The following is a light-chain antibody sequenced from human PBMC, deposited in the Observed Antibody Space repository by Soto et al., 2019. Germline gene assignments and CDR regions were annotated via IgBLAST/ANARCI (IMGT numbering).Light chain of an antibody. Sequence: DIQMTQSPSTPSASVGDGVTITCRASQSISSWLAWYQQKPGKAPKLLIYDASSLESGVPSRFSGSGSGTEFTLTISSLQPDDFATYYCQQYNSYSWTFGQGTKVDIK. J-gene: IGKJ1*01. CDR2: DAS. CDR1: QSISSW. V-gene: IGKV1-5*01. CDR3: QQYNSYSWT.